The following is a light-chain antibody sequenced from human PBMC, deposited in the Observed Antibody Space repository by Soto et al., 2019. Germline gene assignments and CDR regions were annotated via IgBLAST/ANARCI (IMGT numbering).Light chain of an antibody. J-gene: IGKJ2*01. V-gene: IGKV3-20*01. CDR1: QSVSSSY. CDR3: QQYGSSPPYT. Sequence: EIVLTQSPCTLSLSPGERATLSCRASQSVSSSYLAWYQQTPGQAPRLLIYGAYSRATGIPDRFSGSGSGTDFTLTISRLEPEDFAVYYCQQYGSSPPYTFGQGTKLEIK. CDR2: GAY.